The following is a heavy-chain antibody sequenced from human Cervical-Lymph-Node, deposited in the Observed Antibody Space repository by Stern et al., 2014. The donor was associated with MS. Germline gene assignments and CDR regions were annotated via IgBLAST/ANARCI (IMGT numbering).Heavy chain of an antibody. V-gene: IGHV2-26*01. CDR2: IFSNDEK. Sequence: SGPVLVKPTETLTLTCTVSGFLLSNARMGVSWIRQPPGKALEWLAHIFSNDEKSYSTSLKSRLTISKDTSKSQVVLTMTNMDPVDTATYYCARILRIFGVAQWGYYYYGMDVWGQGTTVTVSS. J-gene: IGHJ6*02. D-gene: IGHD3-3*01. CDR3: ARILRIFGVAQWGYYYYGMDV. CDR1: GFLLSNARMG.